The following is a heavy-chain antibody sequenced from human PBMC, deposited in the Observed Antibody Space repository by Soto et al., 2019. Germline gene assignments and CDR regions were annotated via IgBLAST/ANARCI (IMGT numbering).Heavy chain of an antibody. CDR3: AREGRQQQLEHYYYYGMDV. V-gene: IGHV1-69*13. CDR2: IIPIFGTA. J-gene: IGHJ6*02. CDR1: GGTFSSYA. Sequence: RASVKVSCKASGGTFSSYAISWVRQAPGQGLEWMGGIIPIFGTANYAQKFQGRVTITADESTSTAYMELSSLRSEDTAVYYCAREGRQQQLEHYYYYGMDVWGQGTTVTVSS. D-gene: IGHD6-13*01.